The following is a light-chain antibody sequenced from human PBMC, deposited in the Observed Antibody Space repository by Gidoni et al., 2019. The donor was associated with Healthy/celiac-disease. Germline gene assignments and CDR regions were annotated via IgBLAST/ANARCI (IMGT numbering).Light chain of an antibody. V-gene: IGKV3-20*01. CDR1: QSVSSSY. Sequence: EIVLTQSPGTLSLSPGERATLSCRASQSVSSSYLAWYQQKPGQAPRLLIYGASSRATGIPDRFSGSVSGTDFTLTISRLEPEDFAVYYCQQYGSSPPGTFGGGTKVEIK. J-gene: IGKJ4*01. CDR2: GAS. CDR3: QQYGSSPPGT.